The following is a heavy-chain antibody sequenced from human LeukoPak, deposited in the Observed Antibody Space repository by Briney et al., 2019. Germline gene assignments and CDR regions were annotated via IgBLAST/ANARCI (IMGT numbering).Heavy chain of an antibody. J-gene: IGHJ3*02. CDR3: ASPRPGSSGYDAFDI. CDR2: IIPIFGTA. Sequence: EASVKVSCKASGGTFSSYAISWVRQAPGQGLEWMGGIIPIFGTANYAQKFQGRVTITADESTSTAYMELSSLRSEDTAVYYCASPRPGSSGYDAFDIWAQGTMVPFSS. CDR1: GGTFSSYA. D-gene: IGHD6-6*01. V-gene: IGHV1-69*13.